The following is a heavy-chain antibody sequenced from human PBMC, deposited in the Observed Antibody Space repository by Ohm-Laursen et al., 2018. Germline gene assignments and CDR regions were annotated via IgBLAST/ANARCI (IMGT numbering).Heavy chain of an antibody. CDR1: RLTFSKAW. D-gene: IGHD5-24*01. CDR3: TTWGQLDV. J-gene: IGHJ6*02. CDR2: IKSKTDGGTT. V-gene: IGHV3-15*01. Sequence: SLRLSCAASRLTFSKAWMTWVRQAPGKGLEWVGRIKSKTDGGTTDFAAPVRGRFTISRDDSKKTVYLQMNSLTSEDTAVYYCTTWGQLDVWGQGTAVTVSS.